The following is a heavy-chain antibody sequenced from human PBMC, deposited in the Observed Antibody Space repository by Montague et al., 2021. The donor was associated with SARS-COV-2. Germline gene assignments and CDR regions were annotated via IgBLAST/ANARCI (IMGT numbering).Heavy chain of an antibody. CDR2: FDPEDGET. V-gene: IGHV1-24*01. CDR1: GYTLTELS. J-gene: IGHJ4*02. Sequence: SVKVSCKVSGYTLTELSMHWVRQAPGKGLEWMGGFDPEDGETIYAQKFQGRVAMTEDTSTDTAYMELSSLRSEDTAVYYCATSSPMVRGGSIDYWGQGTLVTVSS. D-gene: IGHD3-10*01. CDR3: ATSSPMVRGGSIDY.